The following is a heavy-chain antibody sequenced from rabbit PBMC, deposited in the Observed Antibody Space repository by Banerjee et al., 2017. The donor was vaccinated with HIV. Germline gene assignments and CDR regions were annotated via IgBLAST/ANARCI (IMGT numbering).Heavy chain of an antibody. CDR3: VRELYASSSGYFNL. D-gene: IGHD1-1*01. Sequence: QEQLEESGGDLVKPGASLTLTCTASGFSFSSNYWICWVRQAPGKGLEWIACIYAGSSGSTYYASWAKGRFTISKTSSTTVTLQMTSLTAADTATYFCVRELYASSSGYFNLWGQGTLVTVS. CDR1: GFSFSSNYW. V-gene: IGHV1S45*01. CDR2: IYAGSSGST. J-gene: IGHJ4*01.